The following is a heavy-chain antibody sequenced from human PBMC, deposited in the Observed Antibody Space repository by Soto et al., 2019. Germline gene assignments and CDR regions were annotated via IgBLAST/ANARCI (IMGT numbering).Heavy chain of an antibody. V-gene: IGHV3-21*03. CDR2: ISSSSSYI. CDR3: ARIKRIVVVPDY. D-gene: IGHD3-22*01. CDR1: GFTFSSYS. J-gene: IGHJ4*02. Sequence: GGSLRLSCAASGFTFSSYSMNWVRQAPGKGLEWVSSISSSSSYIYYADSVKGRFTISRDNAKNSLYLQMNSLRAEDTATYYCARIKRIVVVPDYWGQGTLVTVSS.